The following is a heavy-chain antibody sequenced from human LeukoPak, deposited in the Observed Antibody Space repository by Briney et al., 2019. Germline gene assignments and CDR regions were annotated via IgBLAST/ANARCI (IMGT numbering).Heavy chain of an antibody. Sequence: GGSLRLSCAASGFTFSSYVMHWVRQAPGKGLEWVAIISYDGSNEYYADSVKGRFTISRDNSKNTLYLQMNSLRAEDTAVYYCAKDFVVVPGNVNYFDYWGQGTLVTVSS. CDR3: AKDFVVVPGNVNYFDY. D-gene: IGHD2-21*02. CDR2: ISYDGSNE. CDR1: GFTFSSYV. J-gene: IGHJ4*02. V-gene: IGHV3-30*04.